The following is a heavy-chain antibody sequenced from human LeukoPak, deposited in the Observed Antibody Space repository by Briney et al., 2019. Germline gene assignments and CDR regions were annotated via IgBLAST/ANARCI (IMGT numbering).Heavy chain of an antibody. CDR3: ARGWQFDY. CDR1: GFSFIDYA. CDR2: ITVESDII. Sequence: GGSLRLSCAASGFSFIDYAMNWVRQAPGKGLEWISYITVESDIIHYADSVKGRFTISRDNAKNSLYLQMNSLRAEDAAVYFCARGWQFDYWGQGILVTVSS. D-gene: IGHD5-24*01. V-gene: IGHV3-48*01. J-gene: IGHJ4*02.